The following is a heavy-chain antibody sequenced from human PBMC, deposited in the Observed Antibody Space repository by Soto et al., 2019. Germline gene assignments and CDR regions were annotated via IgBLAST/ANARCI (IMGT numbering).Heavy chain of an antibody. CDR2: IIPIFGTA. D-gene: IGHD2-15*01. CDR1: GGTFGSYA. CDR3: ARARAYCSGGSCYSPYYYGMDV. Sequence: SVKVSCKASGGTFGSYAISWVRQAPGQGLEWMGGIIPIFGTANYAQKFQGRVTITADKSTSTAYMELSSLRSEDTAVYYCARARAYCSGGSCYSPYYYGMDVWGQGTTVTVSS. J-gene: IGHJ6*02. V-gene: IGHV1-69*06.